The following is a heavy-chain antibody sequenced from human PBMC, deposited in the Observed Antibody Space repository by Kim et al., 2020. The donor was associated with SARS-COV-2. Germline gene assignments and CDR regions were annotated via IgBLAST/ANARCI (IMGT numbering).Heavy chain of an antibody. D-gene: IGHD3-10*01. CDR2: IYSGGST. J-gene: IGHJ4*02. V-gene: IGHV3-53*01. CDR3: ASLSYVLLWFSLDY. CDR1: GFTVSSNY. Sequence: GGSLRLSCAASGFTVSSNYMSWVRQAPGKGLEWVSVIYSGGSTYYADSVKGRFTISRDNSKNTLYLQMNSLRAEDTAVYYCASLSYVLLWFSLDYWGQGTLVTVSS.